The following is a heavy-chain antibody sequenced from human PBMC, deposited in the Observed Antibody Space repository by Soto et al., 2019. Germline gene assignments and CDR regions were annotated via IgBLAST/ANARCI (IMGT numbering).Heavy chain of an antibody. CDR3: VSSSGSYFAAFYDT. Sequence: QAQLQESGGGVVQPGTSLRLSCAASAFSFSTSGMHWVRQAPGKGLEWVAAIWDDGGNKYYADSERGRFTISRDNSNNMILLQMHRPRAKDTALYDCVSSSGSYFAAFYDTWGPGTLVSVSS. CDR1: AFSFSTSG. J-gene: IGHJ5*02. V-gene: IGHV3-33*01. CDR2: IWDDGGNK. D-gene: IGHD1-26*01.